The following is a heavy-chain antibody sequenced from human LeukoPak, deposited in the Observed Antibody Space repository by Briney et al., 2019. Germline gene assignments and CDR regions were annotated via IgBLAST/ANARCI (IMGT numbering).Heavy chain of an antibody. Sequence: PSETLSLTCTVSDGPIRSHYWTWIRQSPLKGLEWIGDISNSGSTKYNPSLKSRVTISMDTSKSQFSLRLTSVTAADTAVYHCGRDALVGYFSYYYIDVWGKGTTVTVSS. V-gene: IGHV4-59*11. CDR2: ISNSGST. D-gene: IGHD2-15*01. J-gene: IGHJ6*03. CDR1: DGPIRSHY. CDR3: GRDALVGYFSYYYIDV.